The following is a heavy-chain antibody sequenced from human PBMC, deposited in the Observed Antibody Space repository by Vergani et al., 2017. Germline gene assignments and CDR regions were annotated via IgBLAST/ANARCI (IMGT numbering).Heavy chain of an antibody. J-gene: IGHJ4*02. V-gene: IGHV3-21*01. CDR1: GFTFSSYS. CDR2: ISSSSSYI. D-gene: IGHD3-9*01. CDR3: ACDGDPDDDIWTGYFDY. Sequence: EVQLVESGGGLVKPGGSLRLSCAASGFTFSSYSMNWVRQAPGKGLEWVSSISSSSSYIYYADSVKGRFTISRDNAKNSLYLQMNSLRAEDTPVYYCACDGDPDDDIWTGYFDYWGQGTLVTVSS.